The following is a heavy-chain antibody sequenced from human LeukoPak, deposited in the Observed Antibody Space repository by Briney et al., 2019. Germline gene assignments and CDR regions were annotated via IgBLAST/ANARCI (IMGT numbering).Heavy chain of an antibody. J-gene: IGHJ4*02. Sequence: GRSLRLSCAASGFTFDDYAMHWVRQAPGKGLEWVSSITWNSGSIDYADSVKGRFTISRDNAMNSLYLQMNSLRAEDMALYYCAKGTVSSGYYWVFEYWGQGTLVTVSS. CDR3: AKGTVSSGYYWVFEY. V-gene: IGHV3-9*03. CDR1: GFTFDDYA. D-gene: IGHD3-22*01. CDR2: ITWNSGSI.